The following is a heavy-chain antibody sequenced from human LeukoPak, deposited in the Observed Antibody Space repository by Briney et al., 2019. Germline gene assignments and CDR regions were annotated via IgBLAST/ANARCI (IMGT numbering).Heavy chain of an antibody. CDR2: ISYDGSNK. D-gene: IGHD3-22*01. CDR3: ARDQDTSGLFDY. J-gene: IGHJ4*02. V-gene: IGHV3-30-3*01. CDR1: GFTFSSYA. Sequence: GGSLRLSCAASGFTFSSYAMHWVRQAPCKGLDWVAVISYDGSNKYYADSVKGRFTISRDNSKNTLYLQMNSLRAEDTAVFYCARDQDTSGLFDYWGQGTLVTVSS.